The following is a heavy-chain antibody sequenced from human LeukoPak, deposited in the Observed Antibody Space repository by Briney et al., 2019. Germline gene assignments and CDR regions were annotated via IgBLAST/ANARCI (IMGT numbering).Heavy chain of an antibody. D-gene: IGHD4-17*01. V-gene: IGHV4-34*01. CDR1: GGSFSGYY. CDR2: INHSGST. Sequence: SETLSLTRAVYGGSFSGYYWSWIRQPPGKGLEWIGEINHSGSTNYNPSLKSRGTISVDTSKNQFSLKLSSVTAADTAGYYCARGYGVGDYWGQGTLVTVSS. CDR3: ARGYGVGDY. J-gene: IGHJ4*02.